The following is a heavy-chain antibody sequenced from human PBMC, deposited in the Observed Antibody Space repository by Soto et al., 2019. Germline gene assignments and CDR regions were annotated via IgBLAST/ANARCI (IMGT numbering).Heavy chain of an antibody. CDR3: ARDGNRGYDMDV. Sequence: GGSLRLSCAASGFDFSKYNMDWVRQAPGKGLEWISYISNTSRTKFYADSVKGRFTISRDNARSSLFLEMNSLRDEDTAVYYCARDGNRGYDMDVWGHGTTVTVS. CDR1: GFDFSKYN. D-gene: IGHD1-1*01. V-gene: IGHV3-48*02. J-gene: IGHJ6*03. CDR2: ISNTSRTK.